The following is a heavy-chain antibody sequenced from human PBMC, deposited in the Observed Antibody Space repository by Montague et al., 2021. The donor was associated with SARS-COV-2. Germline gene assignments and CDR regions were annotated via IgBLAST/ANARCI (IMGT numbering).Heavy chain of an antibody. CDR3: AAQSSGGYCSSSSCYVWFDP. Sequence: SXTLSLTCTVSGGSISSSSYYWGWIRQPPGKGLEWIGSIHYSGSTYYNPSLKSRVTISVDTSKKHFSLKLSSVTAADTAVYFCAAQSSGGYCSSSSCYVWFDPWGQGTLVTVSS. CDR2: IHYSGST. D-gene: IGHD2-2*01. J-gene: IGHJ5*02. CDR1: GGSISSSSYY. V-gene: IGHV4-39*01.